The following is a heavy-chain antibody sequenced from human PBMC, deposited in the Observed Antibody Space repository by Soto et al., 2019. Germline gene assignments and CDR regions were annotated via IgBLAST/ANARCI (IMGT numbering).Heavy chain of an antibody. CDR1: GGSVSSGDYT. CDR2: ISQSGST. CDR3: ARAYDFWSGSLDS. J-gene: IGHJ4*02. Sequence: QLQLQESGSGLVRPSQTLSLTCTVSGGSVSSGDYTWNWIRQSPGKGLEWIGYISQSGSTDYNPSLKSRVTISVERSKNQFSLRLSSVTAADTAFYFCARAYDFWSGSLDSWGQGTLVTVSS. V-gene: IGHV4-30-2*06. D-gene: IGHD3-3*01.